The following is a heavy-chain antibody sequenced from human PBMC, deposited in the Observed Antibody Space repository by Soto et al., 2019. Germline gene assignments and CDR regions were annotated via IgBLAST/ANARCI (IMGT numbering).Heavy chain of an antibody. Sequence: GASVNVSCKAAGYTFSSYGISWGRQAPGQGLEWMGWISAYNGNTNYAQKLQGRVTMTTDTSTSTAYMELRSLRSDDTAVYYCHSSSYVGGSYYYGMDVWGQGTTVTVSS. CDR3: HSSSYVGGSYYYGMDV. CDR1: GYTFSSYG. V-gene: IGHV1-18*01. D-gene: IGHD6-6*01. J-gene: IGHJ6*02. CDR2: ISAYNGNT.